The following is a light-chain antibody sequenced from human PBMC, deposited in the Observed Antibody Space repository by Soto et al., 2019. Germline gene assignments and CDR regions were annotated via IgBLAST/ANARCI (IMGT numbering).Light chain of an antibody. CDR2: KAS. Sequence: DIQMPQSPSTLSASVGDRVTITCRASQSISSWLAWYQQKPGKAPKLLIYKASSLESGVPSRFIGSGSGTEFTLTISSLQPDDFETDYCQQYNSYSWTFGQGTKVEIK. V-gene: IGKV1-5*03. CDR1: QSISSW. CDR3: QQYNSYSWT. J-gene: IGKJ1*01.